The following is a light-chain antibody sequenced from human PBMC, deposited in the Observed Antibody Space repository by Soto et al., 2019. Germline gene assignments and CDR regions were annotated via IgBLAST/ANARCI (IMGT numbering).Light chain of an antibody. J-gene: IGKJ2*01. V-gene: IGKV3-20*01. CDR2: GAS. CDR3: QQYNSSPPMYT. CDR1: QSSTNSY. Sequence: VLTQSPVTLSLSPGDRATLSCRTSQSSTNSYLAWYQQKPGQAPRLLIYGASSRATGIPDRFSGSGSGTDFTLTISRLEPEDFAVYYWQQYNSSPPMYTFGQGTKLEIK.